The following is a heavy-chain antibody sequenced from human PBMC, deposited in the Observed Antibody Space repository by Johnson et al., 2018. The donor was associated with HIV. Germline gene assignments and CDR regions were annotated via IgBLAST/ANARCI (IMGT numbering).Heavy chain of an antibody. CDR1: GFTFSSYG. J-gene: IGHJ3*02. D-gene: IGHD3-10*01. V-gene: IGHV3-30*02. CDR3: AKKEGGFGEAIDAFDI. CDR2: IRYDGSNK. Sequence: VQLVESGGGVVQPGGSLRLSCAASGFTFSSYGMHWVRQAPGKGLEWVAFIRYDGSNKYYADSVKGRFTISRDNSKNTLYLQMNSLRAEDTAVYYCAKKEGGFGEAIDAFDIWGQGTMVTVSS.